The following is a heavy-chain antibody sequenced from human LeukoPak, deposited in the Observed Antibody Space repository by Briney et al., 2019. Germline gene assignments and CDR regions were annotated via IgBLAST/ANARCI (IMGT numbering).Heavy chain of an antibody. D-gene: IGHD2-21*01. J-gene: IGHJ6*04. V-gene: IGHV3-33*08. CDR3: ARSYCGGGSGYSGYYSGMCV. CDR1: GFTFSSYG. Sequence: GGSLRLSCAASGFTFSSYGMHWVRQAPGKGLEWVALIWYDGNNKYYADSVKGRFTISRDNSKNMLYLQMNSLRAEDTAMFYCARSYCGGGSGYSGYYSGMCVKDKGAKVTVSS. CDR2: IWYDGNNK.